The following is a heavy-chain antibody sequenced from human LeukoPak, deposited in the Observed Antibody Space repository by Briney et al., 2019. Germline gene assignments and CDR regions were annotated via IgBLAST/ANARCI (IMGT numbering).Heavy chain of an antibody. Sequence: ASVKVSCKASGYTFTGYYMHWVRQAPGRGLEWMGWINPNSGGTNYAQKFQGRVTMTRDTSISTAYMELSRLRSDDTAVYYCARDLYDILTGYYYRGDYWGQGTLVTVSS. J-gene: IGHJ4*02. CDR3: ARDLYDILTGYYYRGDY. V-gene: IGHV1-2*02. D-gene: IGHD3-9*01. CDR1: GYTFTGYY. CDR2: INPNSGGT.